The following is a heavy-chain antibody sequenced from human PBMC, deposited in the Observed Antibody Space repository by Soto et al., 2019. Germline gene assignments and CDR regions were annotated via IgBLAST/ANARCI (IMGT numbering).Heavy chain of an antibody. CDR3: ARLGYCSSTSCSRAYYYYYMDV. CDR1: GFTFSDYY. D-gene: IGHD2-2*01. CDR2: ISSSGSTI. J-gene: IGHJ6*03. V-gene: IGHV3-11*01. Sequence: QVQLVESGGGLVKPGGSLRLSCAASGFTFSDYYMSWIRQAPGKGLEWVSYISSSGSTIYYADSVKGRFTISRDNAKNSLYLQMNSLRAEDTAVYYCARLGYCSSTSCSRAYYYYYMDVWGKGTTVTVSS.